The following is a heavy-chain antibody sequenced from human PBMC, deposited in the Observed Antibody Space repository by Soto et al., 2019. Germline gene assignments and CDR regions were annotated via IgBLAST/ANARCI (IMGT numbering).Heavy chain of an antibody. CDR3: AKSQGSSTSVKIYYYYYYCMDV. CDR1: GGTFSSYA. Sequence: QVQLVQSGAEVKKPGSSVKVSCKASGGTFSSYAISWVRQAPGQGLEWMGGIIPISDTTNYAQKFQGRVTITAEEATSTVYMELSRLRSENTAVYYCAKSQGSSTSVKIYYYYYYCMDVWGQGTMVTVSS. J-gene: IGHJ6*02. CDR2: IIPISDTT. V-gene: IGHV1-69*01. D-gene: IGHD2-2*01.